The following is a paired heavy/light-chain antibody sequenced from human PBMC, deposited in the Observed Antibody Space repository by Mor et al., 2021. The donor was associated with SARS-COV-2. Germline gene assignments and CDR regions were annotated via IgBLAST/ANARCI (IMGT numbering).Light chain of an antibody. J-gene: IGKJ3*01. CDR2: AAS. Sequence: AIRMTQSPSSFSASTGDRVTITCRASQGISSYLAWYQQKPGKAPKLLIYAASTLQSGVPSRFSGSGSGTDFTLTISCLQSEDFATYYCQQYYSYPIFTFGPGTKVDIK. CDR1: QGISSY. V-gene: IGKV1-8*01. CDR3: QQYYSYPIFT.
Heavy chain of an antibody. Sequence: EVQLLESGGGLVQPGGSLRLSCAASGFTFSSYAMSWVRQAPGKGLEWVSAISGSGGSTYYADSVKGRFTISRDNSKNTLYLQMNSLRAEDTAVYYCAMCSWAFSGPSDYYYYYGMDVWGQGTTVTVSS. V-gene: IGHV3-23*01. CDR3: AMCSWAFSGPSDYYYYYGMDV. D-gene: IGHD2-15*01. J-gene: IGHJ6*02. CDR2: ISGSGGST. CDR1: GFTFSSYA.